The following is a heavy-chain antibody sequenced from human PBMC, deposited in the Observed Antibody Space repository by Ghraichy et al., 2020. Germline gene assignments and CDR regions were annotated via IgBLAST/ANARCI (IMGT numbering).Heavy chain of an antibody. Sequence: GSLNISCAASGFTFNNYAMSWVRQAPGRGLEWVSAISGDGYSTYYADSVKGRFTISRDKSKNTLFYQMNSLSAENTAVYYCAKGSDFSRPYYFDFWGQGTLVAVSS. J-gene: IGHJ4*02. D-gene: IGHD3/OR15-3a*01. CDR3: AKGSDFSRPYYFDF. CDR2: ISGDGYST. CDR1: GFTFNNYA. V-gene: IGHV3-23*01.